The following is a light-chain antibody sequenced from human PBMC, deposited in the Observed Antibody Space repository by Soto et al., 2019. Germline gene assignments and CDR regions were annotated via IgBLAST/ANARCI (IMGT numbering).Light chain of an antibody. V-gene: IGKV1-5*03. J-gene: IGKJ1*01. CDR1: ESISNF. CDR2: KAS. CDR3: QPYNSYSRT. Sequence: DIQMTQSPPTLSASVGDRVTITCRASESISNFLAWYQQKPGKAPNLLIYKASSLESGVPSRFSGSGSGTEFTLTISSLQPDDFATYYCQPYNSYSRTFGQGTKVDIK.